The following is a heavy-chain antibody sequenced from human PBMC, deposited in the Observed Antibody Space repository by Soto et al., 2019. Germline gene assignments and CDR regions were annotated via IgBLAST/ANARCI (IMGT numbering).Heavy chain of an antibody. Sequence: SETLSLTCTDSGGPISSCYWSWIRQPAGKGLEWIGRIYTSGSTNYNPSLKSRVTMSVATSKNQFSLKLSSVTAADTAVYYCARDVVVTANDNWFDPWGQGTLVTVS. J-gene: IGHJ5*02. D-gene: IGHD2-21*02. V-gene: IGHV4-4*07. CDR1: GGPISSCY. CDR2: IYTSGST. CDR3: ARDVVVTANDNWFDP.